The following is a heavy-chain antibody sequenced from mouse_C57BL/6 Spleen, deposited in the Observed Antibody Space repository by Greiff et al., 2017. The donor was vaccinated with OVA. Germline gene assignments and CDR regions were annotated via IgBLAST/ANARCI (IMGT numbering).Heavy chain of an antibody. J-gene: IGHJ1*03. CDR1: GFNIKDYY. D-gene: IGHD1-1*01. Sequence: EVQLQQSGAELVKPGASVKLSCTASGFNIKDYYMHWVKQRTEQGLELIGRISPEACDTTSAPKFQGKATITADTSSNTAYLQLSSLTSEDTAVYYCASPYYGSSYWYFDVWGTGTTVTVSS. CDR2: ISPEACDT. CDR3: ASPYYGSSYWYFDV. V-gene: IGHV14-2*01.